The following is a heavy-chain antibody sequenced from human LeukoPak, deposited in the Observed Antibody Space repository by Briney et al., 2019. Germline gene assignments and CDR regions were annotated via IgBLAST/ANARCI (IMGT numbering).Heavy chain of an antibody. D-gene: IGHD3-22*01. CDR2: IKQDGSEK. CDR1: GFTFSSYW. CDR3: ARGDYDSSGYENSYDY. Sequence: GGSLRLSCAASGFTFSSYWMSWVRQAPGKGLEWVANIKQDGSEKYYVDSVKGRFTISRDNAKNSPYLQMNSLRAEDTAVYYCARGDYDSSGYENSYDYWGQGTLVTVSS. V-gene: IGHV3-7*01. J-gene: IGHJ4*02.